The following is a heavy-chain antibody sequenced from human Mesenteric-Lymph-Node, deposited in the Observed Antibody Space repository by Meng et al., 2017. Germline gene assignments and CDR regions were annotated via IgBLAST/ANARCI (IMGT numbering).Heavy chain of an antibody. Sequence: GESLKISCAASGFTFSSYAMHWVRQAPGKGLEGVAVISYDGSNKYYADSVKGRFTISRDNSKNTLYLQMNSLRAEDTAVYYCAREDYVRGSYYEADPYAFDIWGQGTMVTVSS. V-gene: IGHV3-30*04. CDR3: AREDYVRGSYYEADPYAFDI. CDR2: ISYDGSNK. J-gene: IGHJ3*02. D-gene: IGHD3-16*01. CDR1: GFTFSSYA.